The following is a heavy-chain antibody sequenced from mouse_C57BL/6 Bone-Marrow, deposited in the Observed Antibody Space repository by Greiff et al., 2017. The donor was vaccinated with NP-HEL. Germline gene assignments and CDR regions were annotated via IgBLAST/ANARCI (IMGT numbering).Heavy chain of an antibody. J-gene: IGHJ4*01. V-gene: IGHV1-55*01. CDR2: IYPGSGST. Sequence: VQLQQPGAELVKPGASVKMSCKASGYTFTSYWITWVKQRPGQGLEWIGDIYPGSGSTNYNEKFKSKATLTVDTSSSTAYMQLSSLTSEDSAVYYCARYDYDVYAMDYWGQGTAVTVSS. CDR3: ARYDYDVYAMDY. D-gene: IGHD2-4*01. CDR1: GYTFTSYW.